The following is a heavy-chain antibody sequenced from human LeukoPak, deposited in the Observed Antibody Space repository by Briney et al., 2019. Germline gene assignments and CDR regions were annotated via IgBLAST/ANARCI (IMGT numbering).Heavy chain of an antibody. Sequence: SETLSLTCTVSGGSINRSSYYWGWIRQSPGKGLEWIGSIYYSGSNYYNPSLKSRATIWVDTSKNQFSLKLNSVSAADTAVYYCARAPEPNSSGWYYFDYWGQGTLVSVSS. CDR2: IYYSGSN. D-gene: IGHD6-19*01. J-gene: IGHJ4*02. CDR1: GGSINRSSYY. V-gene: IGHV4-39*01. CDR3: ARAPEPNSSGWYYFDY.